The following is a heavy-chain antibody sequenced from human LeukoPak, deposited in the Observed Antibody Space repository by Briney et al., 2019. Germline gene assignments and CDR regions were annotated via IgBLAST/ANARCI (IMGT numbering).Heavy chain of an antibody. CDR1: GVTFNNYA. V-gene: IGHV3-23*01. CDR3: AREVGSIDY. J-gene: IGHJ4*02. Sequence: GGSLRLSCAASGVTFNNYAMSWVRQAPGKGLEWVSTIGGSGGNTYYADSVKGRFTISRDNANNSLYLQMSSLRDEDTAVYYCAREVGSIDYWGQGSLVTVSS. CDR2: IGGSGGNT. D-gene: IGHD1-26*01.